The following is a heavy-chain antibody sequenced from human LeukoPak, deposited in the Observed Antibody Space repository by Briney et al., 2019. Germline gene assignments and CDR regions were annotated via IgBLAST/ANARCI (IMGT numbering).Heavy chain of an antibody. J-gene: IGHJ1*01. V-gene: IGHV1-69*05. CDR3: ARDQLYCSGGSCYSSGSNFQH. CDR2: IIPIFGTA. Sequence: ASVKVSCKASGGTFSSYAISWVRQAPGQGLEWMGGIIPIFGTANYAQKFQGRVTITTDESTSTAYMELSSLRSEDTAVYYCARDQLYCSGGSCYSSGSNFQHWGQGTLVTVSS. CDR1: GGTFSSYA. D-gene: IGHD2-15*01.